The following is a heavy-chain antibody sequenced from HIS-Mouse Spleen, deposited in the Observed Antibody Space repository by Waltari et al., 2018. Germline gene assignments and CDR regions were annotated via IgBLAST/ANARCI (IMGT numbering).Heavy chain of an antibody. CDR1: GFTFSSYW. J-gene: IGHJ3*02. CDR3: ARYGNSSGCFDAFDI. D-gene: IGHD6-19*01. Sequence: EVQLVESGGGLVQPGGSLRLSCAASGFTFSSYWMHWFRQAPGKGLVWVSRINSDGSSTSYADSVKGRFTISRDNAKNTLYLQMNSLRAEDTAVYYCARYGNSSGCFDAFDIWGQGTMVTVSS. V-gene: IGHV3-74*01. CDR2: INSDGSST.